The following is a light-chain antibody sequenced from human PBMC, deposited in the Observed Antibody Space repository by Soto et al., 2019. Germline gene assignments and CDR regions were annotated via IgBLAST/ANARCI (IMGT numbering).Light chain of an antibody. CDR2: GAS. V-gene: IGKV3-15*01. CDR3: QQSDSWPRT. J-gene: IGKJ1*01. Sequence: EIVMTQSPATLSVTTGQRVTLSCRASQYLSSYLFWYQQKAGQAPRLLIYGASTRATGVPARFSGSGSGTEFTLTISSLQSEDFAVYYCQQSDSWPRTFGQGTKVDIK. CDR1: QYLSSY.